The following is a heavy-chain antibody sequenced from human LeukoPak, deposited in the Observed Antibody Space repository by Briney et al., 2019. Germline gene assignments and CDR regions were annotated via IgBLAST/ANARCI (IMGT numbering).Heavy chain of an antibody. Sequence: ETSETLSLTCTVSGDSISSTNYYWGWIRQPPGKGLEWIGSIYYSGSTYYNPSLESRVTISVDTSKNQFSLKLSSVTAADTAVYYCATRGEYTMRGDNWFDPWGQGTLVTVSS. CDR2: IYYSGST. CDR3: ATRGEYTMRGDNWFDP. D-gene: IGHD2-2*02. V-gene: IGHV4-39*01. J-gene: IGHJ5*02. CDR1: GDSISSTNYY.